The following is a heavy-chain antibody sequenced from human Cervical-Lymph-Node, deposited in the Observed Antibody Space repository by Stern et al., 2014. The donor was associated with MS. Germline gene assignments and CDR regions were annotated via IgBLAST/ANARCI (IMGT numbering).Heavy chain of an antibody. CDR2: FEPDEGEI. CDR1: GSTLTELS. CDR3: AAFSFEAYLDY. Sequence: DQLVESGADVKKPGASVKVSCKVSGSTLTELSIHWVRQAPGKGLEWMGGFEPDEGEIINAQKFQGRVTMTEDTSTDTAYMELSSLRSEDTAMYYCAAFSFEAYLDYWGQGTLISVSS. V-gene: IGHV1-24*01. J-gene: IGHJ4*01. D-gene: IGHD2/OR15-2a*01.